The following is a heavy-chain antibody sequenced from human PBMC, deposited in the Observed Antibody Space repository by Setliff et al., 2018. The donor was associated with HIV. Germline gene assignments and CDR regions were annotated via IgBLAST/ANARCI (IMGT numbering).Heavy chain of an antibody. CDR3: AREHCDYVWGNYRQYYFDY. J-gene: IGHJ4*02. D-gene: IGHD3-16*02. Sequence: PGGSLRLSCAASGFTFSSYWMYWVRQAPGKGLVWVSRINSDGSNTTYADSVKGRFTISRDNAKNTLYLQMNSLRAEDTAVYYCAREHCDYVWGNYRQYYFDYWGQGTLVTVSS. CDR1: GFTFSSYW. V-gene: IGHV3-74*01. CDR2: INSDGSNT.